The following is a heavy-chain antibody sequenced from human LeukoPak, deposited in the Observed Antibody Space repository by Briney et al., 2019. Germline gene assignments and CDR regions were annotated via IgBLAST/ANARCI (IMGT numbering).Heavy chain of an antibody. CDR2: INPSGGTT. D-gene: IGHD2-8*01. CDR1: GYTFTGHY. J-gene: IGHJ3*02. CDR3: ARQRGGQYEDGFDI. V-gene: IGHV1-46*01. Sequence: ASVKVSCKASGYTFTGHYMHWVRQAPGQGLEWMGIINPSGGTTIYAQRFQGRVTMTRDTSTSTVYMELSSLKYEDTAVYYCARQRGGQYEDGFDIWGQRTMVTVSS.